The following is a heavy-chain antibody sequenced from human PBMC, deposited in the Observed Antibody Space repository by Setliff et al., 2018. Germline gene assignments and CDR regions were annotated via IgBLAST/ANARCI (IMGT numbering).Heavy chain of an antibody. CDR3: ARGGTYRYFDY. D-gene: IGHD5-12*01. CDR1: GGSFSTYY. V-gene: IGHV4-59*01. J-gene: IGHJ4*02. CDR2: VYYSGTA. Sequence: KTSETLSLTCNVSGGSFSTYYWSWIRQPPGKGLEWIGHVYYSGTANYNPSLKSRVTVSVDTSNHQFSLRLRSVTAADTAVYYCARGGTYRYFDYWGQGALVTVSS.